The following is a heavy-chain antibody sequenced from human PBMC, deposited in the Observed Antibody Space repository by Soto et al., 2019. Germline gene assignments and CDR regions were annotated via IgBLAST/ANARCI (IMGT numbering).Heavy chain of an antibody. CDR1: GYTFTGYY. V-gene: IGHV1-2*04. Sequence: ASVKVSCKASGYTFTGYYMHWVRQAPGQGLEWMGWINPNSGGTNYAQKFQGWVTMTRDTSISTAYMELSRLRSDDTAVYYCARVMSSSWYVDAFDIWGQGTMVTVSS. D-gene: IGHD6-13*01. CDR2: INPNSGGT. CDR3: ARVMSSSWYVDAFDI. J-gene: IGHJ3*02.